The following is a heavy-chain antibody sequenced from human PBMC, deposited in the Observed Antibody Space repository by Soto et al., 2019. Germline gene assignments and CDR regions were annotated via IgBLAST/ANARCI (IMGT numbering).Heavy chain of an antibody. V-gene: IGHV4-61*01. Sequence: QVQLQESGPGLVKPSETLSLTCTVSGGSVSSGSYYWSWIRQPPGKGLEWIGYIYYSGSTNYNHSLNSRVTISVDTSKNQFSLKLSSVTAADTAVYYCARGLRYSSSSEGYYYYGMDVWGQGTTVTVSS. CDR2: IYYSGST. J-gene: IGHJ6*02. CDR1: GGSVSSGSYY. D-gene: IGHD6-6*01. CDR3: ARGLRYSSSSEGYYYYGMDV.